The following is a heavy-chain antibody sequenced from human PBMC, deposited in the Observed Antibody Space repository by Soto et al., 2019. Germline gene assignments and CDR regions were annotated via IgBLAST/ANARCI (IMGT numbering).Heavy chain of an antibody. CDR2: IIPILGIA. CDR1: GGTFSRYT. CDR3: AREPGIAVAGVFDY. V-gene: IGHV1-69*04. J-gene: IGHJ4*02. D-gene: IGHD6-19*01. Sequence: SVKVCCKASGGTFSRYTISWVRQAPGQGLEWMGRIIPILGIANYAQNFQGRVTITADKSTSTAYMELSSLRPEDTAVYYCAREPGIAVAGVFDYWGQGTLVTVSS.